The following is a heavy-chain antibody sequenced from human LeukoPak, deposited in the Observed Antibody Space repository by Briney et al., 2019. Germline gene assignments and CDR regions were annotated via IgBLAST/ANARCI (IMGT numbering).Heavy chain of an antibody. V-gene: IGHV3-53*01. CDR1: GFTVSSNY. CDR2: IYSGGST. Sequence: GGSLRLSCAASGFTVSSNYMSWVRQAPGKGLEWVSVIYSGGSTYYADSVKGRFTISRDNSKNTLYLQMNSLRAEDTAVYYCARNPHCSSTSCQYFDYWGQGTLVTVSS. J-gene: IGHJ4*02. D-gene: IGHD2-2*01. CDR3: ARNPHCSSTSCQYFDY.